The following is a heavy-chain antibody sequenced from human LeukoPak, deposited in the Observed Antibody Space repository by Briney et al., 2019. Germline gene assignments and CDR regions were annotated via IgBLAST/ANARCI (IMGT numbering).Heavy chain of an antibody. V-gene: IGHV4-34*01. Sequence: PSETLSLTCAVYGGSFSGYYWSWIRQPPGKGLEWIGEINHSGSTNYNPSLKSRVTISLDTSKNQFSLKLSSVTAADTAVYYCARVYYDFWSGYYGPYYFDYWGQGTLVTVSS. CDR3: ARVYYDFWSGYYGPYYFDY. D-gene: IGHD3-3*01. CDR1: GGSFSGYY. CDR2: INHSGST. J-gene: IGHJ4*02.